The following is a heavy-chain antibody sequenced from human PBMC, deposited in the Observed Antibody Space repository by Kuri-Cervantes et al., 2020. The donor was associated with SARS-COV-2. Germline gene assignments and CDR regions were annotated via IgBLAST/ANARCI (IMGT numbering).Heavy chain of an antibody. CDR3: ARGYLMSSSWYGRRGYYFDY. V-gene: IGHV3-7*01. CDR2: IKQDGSEK. J-gene: IGHJ4*02. D-gene: IGHD6-13*01. Sequence: GGSLRLSCAASGFTFSSYEMNWVRQAPGKGLEWVANIKQDGSEKYYVDSVKGRFTISRDNAKNSLYLQMNSLRAEDTAVYYCARGYLMSSSWYGRRGYYFDYWGQGTLVTVSS. CDR1: GFTFSSYE.